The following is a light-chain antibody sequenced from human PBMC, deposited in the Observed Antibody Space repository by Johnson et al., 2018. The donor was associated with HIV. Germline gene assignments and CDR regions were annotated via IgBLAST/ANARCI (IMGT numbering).Light chain of an antibody. CDR3: GTWDSSLSAGV. V-gene: IGLV1-51*02. J-gene: IGLJ1*01. Sequence: QSVLTQPPSVSAAPGQKVTISCSGGTSNIGNNYVSWYQHLPGTAPKLLIYENNKRPSGIPDRFSAAKSGPSATLAITGLQTGDEGDYYCGTWDSSLSAGVFGTGTKVTVL. CDR1: TSNIGNNY. CDR2: ENN.